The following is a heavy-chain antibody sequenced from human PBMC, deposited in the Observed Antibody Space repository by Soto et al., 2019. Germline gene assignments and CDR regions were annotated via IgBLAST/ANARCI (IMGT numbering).Heavy chain of an antibody. CDR3: ARHPGVGAVTVYFDY. V-gene: IGHV4-39*01. J-gene: IGHJ4*02. Sequence: SETLSLTCTVSGGSIISSSYYWGWIRQPPGKGLEWIGSIYYSGSTYYNPSLKSRVTISVDTSKNQFSLKLSSVTAADTAVYYCARHPGVGAVTVYFDYWGQGTLVTVSS. CDR1: GGSIISSSYY. CDR2: IYYSGST. D-gene: IGHD1-26*01.